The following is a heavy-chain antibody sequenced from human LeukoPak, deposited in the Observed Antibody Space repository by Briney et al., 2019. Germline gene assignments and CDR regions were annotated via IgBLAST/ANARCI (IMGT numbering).Heavy chain of an antibody. Sequence: GGSLRLSCAASGFTFSSYEMNWVRQAPGKGLEWVSYISSSGSTIYYADSVKGRFTISRDNAKNSLYLQMNSLRAEDTAVYYCANYNSGASYHGLAYWGQGTLVTVSS. J-gene: IGHJ4*02. CDR3: ANYNSGASYHGLAY. CDR1: GFTFSSYE. V-gene: IGHV3-48*03. D-gene: IGHD3-22*01. CDR2: ISSSGSTI.